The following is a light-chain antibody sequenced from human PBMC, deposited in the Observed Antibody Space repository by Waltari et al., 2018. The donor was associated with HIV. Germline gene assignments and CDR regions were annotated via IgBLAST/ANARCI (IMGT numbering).Light chain of an antibody. J-gene: IGKJ2*01. Sequence: EIVLTQSPGTLSLSPGERATLSCRASQIIRTTFLAWYQQKRGQAPRLLIHGASNRATGISDRFSGSGSGTDFTLTISRLEPEDFAVYYCQQFANSPYTFGQGTKLQIK. CDR2: GAS. V-gene: IGKV3-20*01. CDR3: QQFANSPYT. CDR1: QIIRTTF.